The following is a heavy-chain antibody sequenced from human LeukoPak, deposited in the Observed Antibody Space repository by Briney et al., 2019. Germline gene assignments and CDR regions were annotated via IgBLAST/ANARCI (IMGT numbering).Heavy chain of an antibody. J-gene: IGHJ4*02. CDR1: GFTFSSYA. D-gene: IGHD1-26*01. Sequence: GRSLRLSCAASGFTFSSYAMHWVRQAPGKGLEWVAVISYDGSNKYYADSVKGRFTISRDNSKNTLYLQMNSLRAEDTAVYYCARAKSGYLDYWGQGTLVTVSS. CDR3: ARAKSGYLDY. CDR2: ISYDGSNK. V-gene: IGHV3-30-3*01.